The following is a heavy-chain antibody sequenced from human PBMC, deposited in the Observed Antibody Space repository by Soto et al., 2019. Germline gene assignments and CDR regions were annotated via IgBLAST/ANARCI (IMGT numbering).Heavy chain of an antibody. Sequence: EVQLLESGGGLVQPEGSLRLSCAASGFTFSNYDMSWVRQAPGRGLEWVSGISGGGGSTYYADSVKGRFTSSRDNSKNTLYLQMSGLRAEDTAGYYCAKSYSSGWSDYCAMDVWGQGTTVTVSS. CDR2: ISGGGGST. CDR1: GFTFSNYD. D-gene: IGHD6-19*01. V-gene: IGHV3-23*01. J-gene: IGHJ6*02. CDR3: AKSYSSGWSDYCAMDV.